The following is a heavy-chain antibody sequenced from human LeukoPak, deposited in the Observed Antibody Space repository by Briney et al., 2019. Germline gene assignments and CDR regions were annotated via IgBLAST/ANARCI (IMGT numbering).Heavy chain of an antibody. V-gene: IGHV3-30*18. Sequence: GGSLRLSCAASGFTFSSYGMLWVRQAPGKGLEWVAVISYDGSNKYYADSVKGRFTISRDNSKNTLYLQMNSLRAEDTAVYYCAKGERTAAAGTRAFDIWGQGTMVTVSS. CDR3: AKGERTAAAGTRAFDI. D-gene: IGHD6-13*01. CDR1: GFTFSSYG. J-gene: IGHJ3*02. CDR2: ISYDGSNK.